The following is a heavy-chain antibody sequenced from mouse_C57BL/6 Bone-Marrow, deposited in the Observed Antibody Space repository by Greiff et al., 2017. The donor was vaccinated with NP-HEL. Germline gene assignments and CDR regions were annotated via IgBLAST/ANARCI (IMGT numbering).Heavy chain of an antibody. V-gene: IGHV1-54*01. J-gene: IGHJ2*01. CDR3: ARLGFYYFDY. CDR2: INPGSGGT. Sequence: QVQLQQSGAELVRPGTSVKVSCKASGYAFTNYLIEWVKQRPGQGLEWIGVINPGSGGTNYNEKFKGKATLTAGKSSSTAYMQLSSLTSEDSAVYFCARLGFYYFDYWGQGTTLTVSS. CDR1: GYAFTNYL.